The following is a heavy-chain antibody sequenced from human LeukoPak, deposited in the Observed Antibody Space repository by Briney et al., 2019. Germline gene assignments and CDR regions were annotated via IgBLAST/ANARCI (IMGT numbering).Heavy chain of an antibody. J-gene: IGHJ2*01. V-gene: IGHV4-59*12. Sequence: PSETLSLTCTVSGGSISSYYWSWIRQPPGKGLEWIGEINHSGSTNYNPSLKSRVTISVDTSKNQFSLKLSSVTAADTAVYYCARNIVVVPAAKAPHWYFDLWGRGTLVTVSS. CDR2: INHSGST. D-gene: IGHD2-2*01. CDR3: ARNIVVVPAAKAPHWYFDL. CDR1: GGSISSYY.